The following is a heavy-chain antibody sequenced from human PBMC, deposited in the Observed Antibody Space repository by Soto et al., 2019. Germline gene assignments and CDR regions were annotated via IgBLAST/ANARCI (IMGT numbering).Heavy chain of an antibody. CDR1: GFTFSSYA. CDR3: ARDLYPTEEPQPYYFDY. J-gene: IGHJ4*02. V-gene: IGHV3-23*01. CDR2: ISGSGGST. D-gene: IGHD4-17*01. Sequence: PGGSLRLSCAASGFTFSSYAMSWVRQAPGKGLEWVSAISGSGGSTYYADSVKGRFTISRDNSKNTLCLQMNSLRAEDTAVYYCARDLYPTEEPQPYYFDYWGQGTLVTVSS.